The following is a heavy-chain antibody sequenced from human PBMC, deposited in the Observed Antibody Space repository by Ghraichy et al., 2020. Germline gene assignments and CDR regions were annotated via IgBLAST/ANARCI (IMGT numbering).Heavy chain of an antibody. CDR2: IIPILGIA. V-gene: IGHV1-69*04. CDR1: GATFSSYA. Sequence: SVKVSCKASGATFSSYAISWVRQAPGQGLEWMGRIIPILGIANYAQKFQGRVTITADKSTSTAYMELSSLRSEDTAVYYCARPVSSSGAGWFDPWGQGTLVTVSS. D-gene: IGHD6-19*01. CDR3: ARPVSSSGAGWFDP. J-gene: IGHJ5*02.